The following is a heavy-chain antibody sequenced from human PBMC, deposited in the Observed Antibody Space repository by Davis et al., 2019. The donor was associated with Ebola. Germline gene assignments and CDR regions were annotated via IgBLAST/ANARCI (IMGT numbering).Heavy chain of an antibody. Sequence: GGSLRLSCAASGFTVSSNYMSWVRQAPGKGLEWVSVIYSGGSTYYADSVKGRFTISRDHSKNTLYLQMNSLRAEDTAVYYCARAEYYYGAFDIWGQGTMVTVSS. CDR2: IYSGGST. CDR3: ARAEYYYGAFDI. V-gene: IGHV3-53*01. D-gene: IGHD3-10*01. J-gene: IGHJ3*02. CDR1: GFTVSSNY.